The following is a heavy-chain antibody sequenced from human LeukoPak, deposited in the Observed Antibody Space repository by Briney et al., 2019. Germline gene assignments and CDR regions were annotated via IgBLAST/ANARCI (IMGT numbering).Heavy chain of an antibody. CDR1: GGSFSGYY. Sequence: SETLSLTCAVYGGSFSGYYWSWIRQPPGKGLEWIGEISHSGSTNYNPSLKSRVTISVDTSKNQFSLKLSSVTAADTAVYYCASSPGYSGPFDYWGQGTLVTVSS. D-gene: IGHD2-15*01. CDR3: ASSPGYSGPFDY. J-gene: IGHJ4*02. V-gene: IGHV4-34*01. CDR2: ISHSGST.